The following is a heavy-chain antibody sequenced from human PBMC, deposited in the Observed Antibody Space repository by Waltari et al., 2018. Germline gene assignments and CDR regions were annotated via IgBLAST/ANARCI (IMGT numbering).Heavy chain of an antibody. D-gene: IGHD3-10*01. CDR1: GGTFSSYA. J-gene: IGHJ4*02. CDR2: IIPIFGTA. Sequence: QVQLVQSGAEVKKPGSSVKVSCKASGGTFSSYAISWVRQAPGQGLEWMGGIIPIFGTANYAQKFQGRVTITTDESTSTAYMELSSLRSEDTAVYYSNLWFEITYYFDYWGQGTLVTVSS. V-gene: IGHV1-69*05. CDR3: NLWFEITYYFDY.